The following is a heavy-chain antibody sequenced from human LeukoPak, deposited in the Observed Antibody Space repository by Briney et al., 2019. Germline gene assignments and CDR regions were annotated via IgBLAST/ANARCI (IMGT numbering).Heavy chain of an antibody. J-gene: IGHJ3*02. CDR3: ARGEMATPRGAFDI. D-gene: IGHD5-24*01. Sequence: GGSLRLSCAASGFTFSTYSMNWVRQAPGKGLEWVSYISSSGSTIYYADSVKGRFTISRDNAKNSLYLQMSSLRAEDTAVYYCARGEMATPRGAFDIWGQGTMVTVSS. CDR1: GFTFSTYS. V-gene: IGHV3-48*04. CDR2: ISSSGSTI.